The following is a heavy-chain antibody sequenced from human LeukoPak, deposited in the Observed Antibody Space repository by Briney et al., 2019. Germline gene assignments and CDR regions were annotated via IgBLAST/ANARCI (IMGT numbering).Heavy chain of an antibody. CDR2: IYYSGST. CDR1: GGSISSGDYY. J-gene: IGHJ5*02. D-gene: IGHD6-6*01. Sequence: PSQTLSLTCTVSGGSISSGDYYWSWIRQPPGKGLEWIGYIYYSGSTYYNPSLKSRVTISVDTSKNQFSLKLSSVTAADTAVYYCARHLGEQLVYWFDPWGQGTLVTVSS. V-gene: IGHV4-30-4*01. CDR3: ARHLGEQLVYWFDP.